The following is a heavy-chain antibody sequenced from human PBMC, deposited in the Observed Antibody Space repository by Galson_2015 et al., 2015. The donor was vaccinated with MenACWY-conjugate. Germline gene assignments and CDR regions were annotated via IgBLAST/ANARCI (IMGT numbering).Heavy chain of an antibody. CDR3: ARIRRDFWSGDALYYYYYMDV. D-gene: IGHD3-3*01. V-gene: IGHV2-70*11. Sequence: PALVRPTPTLTLPCTFSGFSLDTSGMCVGWIRQPPGKALEWLARIDWDDHKYYTTSLKTRLTISTDTSKNQGVLTLTNMDPVDTATYYCARIRRDFWSGDALYYYYYMDVWGKGTTVTVSS. J-gene: IGHJ6*03. CDR2: IDWDDHK. CDR1: GFSLDTSGMC.